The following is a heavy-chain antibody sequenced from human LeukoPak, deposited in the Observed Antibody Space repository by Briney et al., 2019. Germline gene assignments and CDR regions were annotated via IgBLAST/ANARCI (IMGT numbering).Heavy chain of an antibody. D-gene: IGHD1-1*01. CDR2: IIPIFDTA. J-gene: IGHJ5*02. CDR3: ARDSRYNWIDGWFDP. Sequence: SVKVSCKASGGTFSSYAISWVRQAPGQGLEWMGGIIPIFDTANYAQKFQGRVTITADESTSTAYMELSSLRSEDTAVYYCARDSRYNWIDGWFDPWGQGTLVTVSS. CDR1: GGTFSSYA. V-gene: IGHV1-69*13.